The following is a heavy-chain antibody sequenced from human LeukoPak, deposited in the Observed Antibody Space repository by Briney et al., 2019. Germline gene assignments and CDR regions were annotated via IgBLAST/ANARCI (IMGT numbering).Heavy chain of an antibody. CDR3: ARAGALGTQRLALVCAY. CDR2: INTNTGNP. J-gene: IGHJ4*02. Sequence: SVTVSCKASGYTFTIYAMNWVRQAPGQGLEWMGWINTNTGNPTYAQGFTGRFVFSLDTSVSTAYLQISSLKAEDTAVYYCARAGALGTQRLALVCAYWGQGTLVTVSS. D-gene: IGHD7-27*01. CDR1: GYTFTIYA. V-gene: IGHV7-4-1*02.